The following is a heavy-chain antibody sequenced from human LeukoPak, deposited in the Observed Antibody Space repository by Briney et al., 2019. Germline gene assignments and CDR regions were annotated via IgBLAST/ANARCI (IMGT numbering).Heavy chain of an antibody. CDR3: AKDRYYYGSGSQYFDY. J-gene: IGHJ4*02. V-gene: IGHV3-23*01. Sequence: PGGSLRLSCAASGFTFSSYAMSWVRQAPGKGLEWVSIISGSGSSTYYADSVKGRFTISRDNSKNTLYLQMNSLRAEDTAVYYCAKDRYYYGSGSQYFDYWGQGTLVTVSS. CDR1: GFTFSSYA. D-gene: IGHD3-10*01. CDR2: ISGSGSST.